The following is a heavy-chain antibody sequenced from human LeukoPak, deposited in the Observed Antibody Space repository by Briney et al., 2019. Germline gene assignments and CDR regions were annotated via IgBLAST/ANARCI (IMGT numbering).Heavy chain of an antibody. V-gene: IGHV3-21*01. CDR3: ARDYDFWSGSELDI. CDR1: GFTFSSYS. CDR2: ITSSSSYI. D-gene: IGHD3-3*01. J-gene: IGHJ3*02. Sequence: GGSLRLSCAASGFTFSSYSINWVRQAPGKWLEWVSSITSSSSYIYYADSVKGRFTISRDNAKNSLYLQMNSLRAEDTAVYYCARDYDFWSGSELDISGQGTMVTVSS.